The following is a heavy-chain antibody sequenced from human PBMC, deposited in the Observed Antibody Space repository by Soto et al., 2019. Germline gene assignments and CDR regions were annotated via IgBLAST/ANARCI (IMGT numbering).Heavy chain of an antibody. CDR1: GGTFSNYP. CDR2: IIPIFGTT. J-gene: IGHJ3*02. CDR3: AREGLADYYDSSGPHSSFDI. Sequence: QVKLVQSGAEVKKPGSSVKVSCKASGGTFSNYPFSWLRQAPGQGLEWMGGIIPIFGTTNYAQKFQGRVTITADESTSTAYRERSRLRSEDTAVYYCAREGLADYYDSSGPHSSFDIWGQGTMVTVSS. D-gene: IGHD3-22*01. V-gene: IGHV1-69*12.